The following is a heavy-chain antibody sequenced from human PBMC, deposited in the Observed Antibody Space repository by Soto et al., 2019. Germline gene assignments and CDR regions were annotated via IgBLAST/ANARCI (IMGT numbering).Heavy chain of an antibody. J-gene: IGHJ5*02. CDR1: GGSISSGDYY. V-gene: IGHV4-30-4*01. Sequence: SETLSLTCTVSGGSISSGDYYWSWIRQPPGKGLEWIGYTYYSGSTYYNPSLKSRVTISVDTSRNQFSLKLSSVTAADTAVYYCARDGDNGGNSWFDPWGQGTLVTVSS. CDR3: ARDGDNGGNSWFDP. CDR2: TYYSGST. D-gene: IGHD2-21*02.